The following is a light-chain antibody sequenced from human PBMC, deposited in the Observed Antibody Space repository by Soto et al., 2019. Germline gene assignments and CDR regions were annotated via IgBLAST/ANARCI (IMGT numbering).Light chain of an antibody. CDR1: SSNIGAGYD. J-gene: IGLJ2*01. CDR2: GNS. V-gene: IGLV1-40*01. Sequence: QSVLTQPPSVSGAPGQRVTISCTGSSSNIGAGYDVPWYQQLPGKAPKLLIYGNSNRPSGVPNRFSGSKSGTSASLAITGRQAEDEADDYCQSYDSSLSGSLVFGGGTKLTVL. CDR3: QSYDSSLSGSLV.